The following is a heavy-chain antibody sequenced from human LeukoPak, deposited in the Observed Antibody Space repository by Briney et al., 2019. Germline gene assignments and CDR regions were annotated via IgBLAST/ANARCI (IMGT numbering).Heavy chain of an antibody. D-gene: IGHD2-15*01. J-gene: IGHJ4*02. CDR3: ARDIGFDYFDY. CDR1: GFTFSSYG. Sequence: GESLRLSCAASGFTFSSYGMHWVRQAPGKGLEWVAVIWYDGSNKYYADSVKGRFTISRDNSKNTLYLQMNSLRAEDTTVYYCARDIGFDYFDYWGQGTLVTVSS. V-gene: IGHV3-33*01. CDR2: IWYDGSNK.